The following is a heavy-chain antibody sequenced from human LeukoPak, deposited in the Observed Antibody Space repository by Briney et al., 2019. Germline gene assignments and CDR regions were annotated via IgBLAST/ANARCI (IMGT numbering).Heavy chain of an antibody. CDR3: AKEGRSLQTY. D-gene: IGHD5-24*01. J-gene: IGHJ4*02. CDR1: GFMFSSNW. V-gene: IGHV3-7*03. Sequence: GGSLRLSCAASGFMFSSNWMSWVRLAPGKGLEWVANIKEDGTETYYVDSVKGRFTISRDNAKSSLYLQMNSLRVEDTAVYYCAKEGRSLQTYWGQGTLVTVSS. CDR2: IKEDGTET.